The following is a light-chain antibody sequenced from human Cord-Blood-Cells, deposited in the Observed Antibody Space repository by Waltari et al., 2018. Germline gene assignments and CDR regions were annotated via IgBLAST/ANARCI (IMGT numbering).Light chain of an antibody. CDR2: AAS. Sequence: DIQMTQAPSSLSASVGDRVNITCRASQSISSYLNWYQQKPGKAPKLLIYAASRLQSGVQSRFSGSGSGTDFTLTISSLQPEDFATYYCQQSYSTPLTFGGGTKVEIK. J-gene: IGKJ4*01. CDR3: QQSYSTPLT. V-gene: IGKV1-39*01. CDR1: QSISSY.